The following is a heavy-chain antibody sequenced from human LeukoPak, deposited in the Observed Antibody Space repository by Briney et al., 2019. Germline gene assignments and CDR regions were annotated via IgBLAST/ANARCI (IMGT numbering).Heavy chain of an antibody. Sequence: PSQTLSLTCTVSGGSISSGSYYWSWIRQPAGKGLEWIGRIYTSGSTNYNPSLKSRVTMSVDTSKNQFSLKLSSVTAADTAVYYCASSSGSYYNWFDPWGQGTLVTVSS. J-gene: IGHJ5*02. V-gene: IGHV4-61*02. D-gene: IGHD1-26*01. CDR1: GGSISSGSYY. CDR3: ASSSGSYYNWFDP. CDR2: IYTSGST.